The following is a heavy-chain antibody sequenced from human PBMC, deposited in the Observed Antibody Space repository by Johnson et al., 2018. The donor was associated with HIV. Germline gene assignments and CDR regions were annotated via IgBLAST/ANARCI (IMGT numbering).Heavy chain of an antibody. CDR1: GFTFNEYA. CDR2: ISYDGSNK. Sequence: RLVESGGGVVRPGESLRLSCAGSGFTFNEYAMSWVRQTPGKGLEWVAVISYDGSNKYYADSVKGRFTISRDNSKNTLYLQMNSLRAEDTAVYYCAKVVRRDLDAFDIWGQGTMVTVSS. D-gene: IGHD2-2*01. J-gene: IGHJ3*02. V-gene: IGHV3-30*04. CDR3: AKVVRRDLDAFDI.